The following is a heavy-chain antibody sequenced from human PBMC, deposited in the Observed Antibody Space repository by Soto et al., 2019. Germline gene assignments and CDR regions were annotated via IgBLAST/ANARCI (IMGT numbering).Heavy chain of an antibody. CDR2: ISGSGGST. D-gene: IGHD2-21*02. V-gene: IGHV3-23*01. CDR3: AKDIIGGNYGGGAFDI. Sequence: GGSLRLSCAASGFTFSSYAMSWVRQAPGKGLEWVSAISGSGGSTYYADSVKGRFTISRDNSKNTLYLQMNSLRAEDTAVYYCAKDIIGGNYGGGAFDIWGQGTMVTVSS. CDR1: GFTFSSYA. J-gene: IGHJ3*02.